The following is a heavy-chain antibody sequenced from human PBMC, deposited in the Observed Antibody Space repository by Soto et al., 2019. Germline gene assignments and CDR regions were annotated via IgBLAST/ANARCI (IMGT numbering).Heavy chain of an antibody. CDR1: GFTFGDYA. J-gene: IGHJ4*02. V-gene: IGHV3-49*03. CDR3: TRGRGSGGSVF. Sequence: EVQLVESGGGLVQPGRSLRLSCTASGFTFGDYAMSWFRQAPGKGLEWVGFIRSKAYGGTTEYVASVKGRFTISRDDSKSIAYLQMNSLKTEDTAVYHCTRGRGSGGSVFWGQGTLVTVSS. D-gene: IGHD2-15*01. CDR2: IRSKAYGGTT.